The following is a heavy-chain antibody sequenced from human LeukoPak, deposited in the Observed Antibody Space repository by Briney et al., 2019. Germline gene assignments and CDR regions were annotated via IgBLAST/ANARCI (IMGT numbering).Heavy chain of an antibody. CDR1: GGSISSSNW. CDR3: ARQEEWELLIDY. Sequence: PSETLSLTCAVSGGSISSSNWWSWVRQPPGKGLEWIGEIYHSGSTNYNPSLKSRVTISVDTSKNQFSLKLSSVTAADTAVYYCARQEEWELLIDYWGQGTLVTVSS. V-gene: IGHV4-4*02. CDR2: IYHSGST. D-gene: IGHD1-26*01. J-gene: IGHJ4*02.